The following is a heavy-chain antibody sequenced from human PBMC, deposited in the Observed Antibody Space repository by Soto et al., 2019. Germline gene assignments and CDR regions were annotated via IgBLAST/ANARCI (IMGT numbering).Heavy chain of an antibody. CDR2: VYHSGTT. CDR1: GYSINSDFY. CDR3: AKGYNTAVRYFTY. Sequence: ETLSLSCAGSGYSINSDFYWCWIRQPPGKGLEWVGSVYHSGTTYYNPSLKSRLAISVDTSNNHFSLKLSSVTAADTAVYYCAKGYNTAVRYFTYWGQGTLVTVSS. V-gene: IGHV4-38-2*01. J-gene: IGHJ4*02. D-gene: IGHD5-12*01.